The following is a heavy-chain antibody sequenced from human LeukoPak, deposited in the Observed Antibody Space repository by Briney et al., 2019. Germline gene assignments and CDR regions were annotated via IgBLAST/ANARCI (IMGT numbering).Heavy chain of an antibody. D-gene: IGHD6-19*01. Sequence: GASVKVSCKASGYTFTTYGISWVRQPPGQGLEWMGWISPYNGNTNYPQKLQGRVTMTTDTSTNTAYMELRSMRSDDTAVYYCAREGGYSSGWFQGVAYYFDYWGQGTLVTVSS. CDR3: AREGGYSSGWFQGVAYYFDY. J-gene: IGHJ4*02. V-gene: IGHV1-18*04. CDR1: GYTFTTYG. CDR2: ISPYNGNT.